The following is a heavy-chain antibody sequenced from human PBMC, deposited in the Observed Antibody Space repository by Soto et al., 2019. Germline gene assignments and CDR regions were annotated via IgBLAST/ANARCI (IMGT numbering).Heavy chain of an antibody. CDR3: ARDRMRYCSSTSCYADY. J-gene: IGHJ4*02. D-gene: IGHD2-2*01. CDR1: GFTFSSYS. Sequence: PGGSLRLSCAASGFTFSSYSMNWVRQAPGKGLEWVSSISSSSSYIYYADSVKGRFTISRDNAKNSLYLQMNSLRAEDTAVYYCARDRMRYCSSTSCYADYWGQGTLVTVSS. CDR2: ISSSSSYI. V-gene: IGHV3-21*01.